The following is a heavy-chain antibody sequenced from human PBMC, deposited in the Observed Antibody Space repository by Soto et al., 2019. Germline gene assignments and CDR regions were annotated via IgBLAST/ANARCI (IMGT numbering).Heavy chain of an antibody. CDR2: IRSKANSYAT. V-gene: IGHV3-73*01. Sequence: EVQLVESGGGLVQPGGSLKLSCAASGFTFSGSAMHWVRQASGKGLEWVGRIRSKANSYATAYAASVKGRFTISRDDSKNTAYLQMNSLKTEDTAVYHCTRGGIVVLDWFDPWGQGTLVTVSS. CDR1: GFTFSGSA. D-gene: IGHD2-15*01. J-gene: IGHJ5*02. CDR3: TRGGIVVLDWFDP.